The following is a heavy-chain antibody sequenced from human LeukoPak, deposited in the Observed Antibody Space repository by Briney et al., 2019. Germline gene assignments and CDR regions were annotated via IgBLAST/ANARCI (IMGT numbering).Heavy chain of an antibody. CDR3: AKAGYFDWLLHPDY. CDR1: GFTFSSYG. CDR2: ISYDGSNK. J-gene: IGHJ4*02. V-gene: IGHV3-30*18. Sequence: GGSLRLSCAASGFTFSSYGMHWVRQAPGKGLEWVAVISYDGSNKYYADSVKGRFTISRDNSKNTLYLQMNSLRAEDTAVYYCAKAGYFDWLLHPDYWGQGTLVTVSS. D-gene: IGHD3-9*01.